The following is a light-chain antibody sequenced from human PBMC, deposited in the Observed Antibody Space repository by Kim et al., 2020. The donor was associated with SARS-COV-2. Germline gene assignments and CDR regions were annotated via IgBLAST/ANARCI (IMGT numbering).Light chain of an antibody. CDR1: SSNIGGNI. CDR2: TNH. CDR3: VSWDDSLNGYV. V-gene: IGLV1-44*01. Sequence: GQSLTISVSGSSSNIGGNIVHWFQQVPGTAPKLVIHTNHQRPSGVPDRFSGSKSGTSASLAINGLQSEDEADYYCVSWDDSLNGYVFGAGTKVTVL. J-gene: IGLJ1*01.